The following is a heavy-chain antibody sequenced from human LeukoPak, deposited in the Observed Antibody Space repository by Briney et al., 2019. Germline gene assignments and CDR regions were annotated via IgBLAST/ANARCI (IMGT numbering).Heavy chain of an antibody. CDR3: ARDGGGWPYYYYGMDV. D-gene: IGHD6-19*01. CDR2: IYYSGST. J-gene: IGHJ6*02. CDR1: GGSISSGGYY. Sequence: PSETLSLTCTVSGGSISSGGYYWSWIRQRPGKGLEWIGYIYYSGSTYYNPSLKSRVTISVDTSKNQFSLKLSSVTAADTAVYYCARDGGGWPYYYYGMDVWGQGTTVTVSS. V-gene: IGHV4-31*03.